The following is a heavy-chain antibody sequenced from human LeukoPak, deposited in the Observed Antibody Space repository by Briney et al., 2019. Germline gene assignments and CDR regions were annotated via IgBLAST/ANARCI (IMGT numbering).Heavy chain of an antibody. Sequence: PGGPLRLSCSASGFTFNSYAMHWVRQAPGKGLEYVSAITSSGGSTYYVDSVKGRFTISRDNSKNTLFLQMSSLRAEDTAMYYCVRRFDPWGQGTLVTVSS. CDR3: VRRFDP. V-gene: IGHV3-64D*06. CDR2: ITSSGGST. CDR1: GFTFNSYA. J-gene: IGHJ5*02.